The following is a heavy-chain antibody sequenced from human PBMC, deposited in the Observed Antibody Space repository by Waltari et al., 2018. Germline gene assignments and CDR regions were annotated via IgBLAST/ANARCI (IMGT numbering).Heavy chain of an antibody. CDR1: GGSISSYY. J-gene: IGHJ6*03. CDR3: AREGITMVRGVSNYYYYYMDV. D-gene: IGHD3-10*01. Sequence: QVQLQESGPGLVKPSETLSLTCTVSGGSISSYYWSWIRQPPGKGLEWIGYIYYSGSNNYNPALKSRVTISVDTSKNQFSRKRSAVTAADTAVYYCAREGITMVRGVSNYYYYYMDVWGKGTTVTVSS. CDR2: IYYSGSN. V-gene: IGHV4-59*01.